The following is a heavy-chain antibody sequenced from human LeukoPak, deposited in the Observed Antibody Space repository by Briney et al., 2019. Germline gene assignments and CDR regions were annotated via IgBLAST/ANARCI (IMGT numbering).Heavy chain of an antibody. J-gene: IGHJ5*02. V-gene: IGHV1-18*01. Sequence: ASVKVSCKASGYTFTSYGISWVRQAPGQGLEWMGWISAYNGNTNYAQKLQGRVTMTTDTSTSTAYMELRSLRSDDTAVYYCARSLTRGYYYDSGGYYNWFDPWGQGTLVTVSS. CDR2: ISAYNGNT. CDR1: GYTFTSYG. D-gene: IGHD3-22*01. CDR3: ARSLTRGYYYDSGGYYNWFDP.